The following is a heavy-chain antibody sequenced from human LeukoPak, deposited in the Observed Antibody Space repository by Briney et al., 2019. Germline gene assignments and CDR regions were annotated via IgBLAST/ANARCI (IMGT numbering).Heavy chain of an antibody. J-gene: IGHJ4*02. CDR1: GYTFTGYY. CDR3: ARALYCSGGSCYSAQNFDY. D-gene: IGHD2-15*01. Sequence: ASVKVSCKASGYTFTGYYMHWVRQAPGQGLEWMGWINPNSGGTNYAQKFQGRVTMTRDTSISTAYMELSRLRSDDTAVYYCARALYCSGGSCYSAQNFDYWGQGTLVTVSS. V-gene: IGHV1-2*02. CDR2: INPNSGGT.